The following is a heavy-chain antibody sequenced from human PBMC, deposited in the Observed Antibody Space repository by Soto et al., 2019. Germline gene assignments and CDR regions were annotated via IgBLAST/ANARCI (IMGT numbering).Heavy chain of an antibody. D-gene: IGHD2-2*01. CDR1: GFNLRTSW. CDR3: ARYLYQLPTMSYCYYGMDV. CDR2: IKQDGSEK. V-gene: IGHV3-7*03. Sequence: GGALGLSCTASGFNLRTSWMSWVRQAPGKGLEWVANIKQDGSEKYYVDSLKGRFTISRDNAKNSLYLQMNSLRAEDTAVYYCARYLYQLPTMSYCYYGMDVWGPGTPFTVSS. J-gene: IGHJ6*02.